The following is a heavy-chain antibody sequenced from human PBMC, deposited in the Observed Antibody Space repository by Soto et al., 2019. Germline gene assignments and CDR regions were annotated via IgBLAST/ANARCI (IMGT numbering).Heavy chain of an antibody. CDR2: IIPILGIA. D-gene: IGHD1-26*01. CDR1: GGTFSSYT. CDR3: ARDRFGIVGATRHFDY. Sequence: QVQLVQSGAEVKKPGSSVKVSCKASGGTFSSYTISWVRQAPGQGLEWMGRIIPILGIANYAQKFQGRVTITADKCTSTAYMELSSLRSEDTAVYYCARDRFGIVGATRHFDYWGQGTLVTVSS. V-gene: IGHV1-69*08. J-gene: IGHJ4*02.